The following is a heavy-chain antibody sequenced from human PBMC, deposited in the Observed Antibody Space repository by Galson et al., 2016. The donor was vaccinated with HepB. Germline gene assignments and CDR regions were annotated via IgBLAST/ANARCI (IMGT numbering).Heavy chain of an antibody. V-gene: IGHV3-49*04. Sequence: SLRLSCAASGFKFGDYEMSWVRQAPGKGLEWVGLIRRKAYGGTTKYAASVKGRFFISRDDSKNIAHLHMNSLKTEDTALYYCARDMEGTAWSEDVFDIWGQGTMVTVSS. CDR2: IRRKAYGGTT. D-gene: IGHD1-14*01. CDR3: ARDMEGTAWSEDVFDI. J-gene: IGHJ3*02. CDR1: GFKFGDYE.